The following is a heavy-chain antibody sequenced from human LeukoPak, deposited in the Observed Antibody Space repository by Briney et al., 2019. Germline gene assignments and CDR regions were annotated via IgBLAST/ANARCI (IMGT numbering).Heavy chain of an antibody. Sequence: ASVKVSCKASGYTFTSYAMNWVRQAPGQGLEWMGWINTNTGNPTYAQGFTGRFVFSLDTSVSTAYLQISSLKAEDTAVYYCARDGTGTYYYYYYMDVWGKGTTVTVSS. CDR1: GYTFTSYA. D-gene: IGHD6-13*01. CDR3: ARDGTGTYYYYYYMDV. CDR2: INTNTGNP. V-gene: IGHV7-4-1*02. J-gene: IGHJ6*03.